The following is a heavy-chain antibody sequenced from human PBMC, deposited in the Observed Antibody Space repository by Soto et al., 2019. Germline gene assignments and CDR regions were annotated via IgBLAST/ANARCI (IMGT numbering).Heavy chain of an antibody. V-gene: IGHV4-4*07. J-gene: IGHJ4*02. CDR3: AREGSYSAYNFAHGIPLWSFDF. CDR1: GCSINTFY. CDR2: IFSSGST. D-gene: IGHD5-12*01. Sequence: PSETLSLTCPVSGCSINTFYWIWVRQPAVKGLEWIGRIFSSGSTSFNPSLESRVAMSVDTSRNHFSLNLSSVTAADMAVYYCAREGSYSAYNFAHGIPLWSFDFWGQGALVTVSS.